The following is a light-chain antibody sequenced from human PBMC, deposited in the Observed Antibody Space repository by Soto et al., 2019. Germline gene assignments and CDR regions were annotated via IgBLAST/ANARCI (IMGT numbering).Light chain of an antibody. CDR3: QQYKNWPALS. J-gene: IGKJ4*01. V-gene: IGKV3-15*01. Sequence: IVMTHSPATVSLSPGERATLSCRASQSVSSNLAWYQQKPGQAPRLLIYGASTRATGIPARFSGSGSGTEFTLTISSLQSEDFAVYYCQQYKNWPALSFGGGTKA. CDR1: QSVSSN. CDR2: GAS.